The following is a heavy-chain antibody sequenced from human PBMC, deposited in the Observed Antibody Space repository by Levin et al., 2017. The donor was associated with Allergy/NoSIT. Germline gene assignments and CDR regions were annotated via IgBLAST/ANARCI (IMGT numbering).Heavy chain of an antibody. J-gene: IGHJ4*02. CDR2: ISSSSSYI. CDR1: GFTFSSYS. D-gene: IGHD5-18*01. Sequence: PGGSLRLSCAASGFTFSSYSMNWVRQAPGKGLEWVSSISSSSSYIYYADSVKGRFTISRDNAKNSLYLQMNSLRAEDTAVYYCARDSPQGSYGQRLPYYFDYWGQGTLVTVSS. V-gene: IGHV3-21*01. CDR3: ARDSPQGSYGQRLPYYFDY.